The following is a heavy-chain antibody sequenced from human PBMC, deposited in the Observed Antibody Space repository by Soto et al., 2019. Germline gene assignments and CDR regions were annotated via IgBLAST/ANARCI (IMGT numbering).Heavy chain of an antibody. CDR2: ISAYNGNT. CDR1: GYTFTNFG. J-gene: IGHJ4*02. D-gene: IGHD3-16*01. CDR3: ARGGNPIDY. Sequence: QVQLVQSGAEVKKPWASVKVSCKASGYTFTNFGISWVRPAPGQGLEWMGWISAYNGNTNYAQNFQGRGTMTTDTSTSTADMELRRLRSDDPAVYYCARGGNPIDYWGQETLVTVSS. V-gene: IGHV1-18*01.